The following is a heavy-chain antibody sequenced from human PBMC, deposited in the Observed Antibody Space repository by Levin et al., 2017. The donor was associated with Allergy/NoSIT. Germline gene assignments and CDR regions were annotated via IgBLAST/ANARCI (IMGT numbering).Heavy chain of an antibody. J-gene: IGHJ4*02. CDR1: GFTFSSYA. CDR3: ARDKAVAGTRGFDY. V-gene: IGHV3-30-3*01. D-gene: IGHD6-19*01. Sequence: SCAASGFTFSSYAMHWVRQAPGKGLEWVAVISYDGSNKYYADSVKGRFTISRDNSKNTLYLQMNSLRAEDTAVYYCARDKAVAGTRGFDYWGQGTLVTVSS. CDR2: ISYDGSNK.